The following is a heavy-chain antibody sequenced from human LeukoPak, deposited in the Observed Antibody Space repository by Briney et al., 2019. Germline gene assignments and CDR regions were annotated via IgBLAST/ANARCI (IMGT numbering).Heavy chain of an antibody. CDR3: ARDSSGYPPDY. Sequence: KPSETLSLTCAVYGGSFSGYYWSWIRQPPGKGLEWIGEINHSGSTNYNPSLKSRVTISVDTSKNQFSLKLSSVTAADTAVYYCARDSSGYPPDYWGQGTLVTVSS. V-gene: IGHV4-34*01. D-gene: IGHD3-22*01. CDR2: INHSGST. J-gene: IGHJ4*02. CDR1: GGSFSGYY.